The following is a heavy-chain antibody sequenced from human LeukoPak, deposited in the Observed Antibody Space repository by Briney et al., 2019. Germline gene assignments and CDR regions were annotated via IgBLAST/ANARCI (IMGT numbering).Heavy chain of an antibody. D-gene: IGHD3-3*01. CDR1: GGSISSYY. V-gene: IGHV4-34*01. Sequence: SETLSLTCTVSGGSISSYYWSWIRQPPGKGLEWIGEINHSGSTNYNPSLKSRVTISVDTSKNQFSLKLSSVTAADTAVYYCARASITIFGARDWFDPWGQGTLVTVSS. CDR3: ARASITIFGARDWFDP. CDR2: INHSGST. J-gene: IGHJ5*02.